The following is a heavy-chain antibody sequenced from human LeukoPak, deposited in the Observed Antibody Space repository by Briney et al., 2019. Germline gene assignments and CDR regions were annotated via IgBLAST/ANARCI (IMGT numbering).Heavy chain of an antibody. V-gene: IGHV1-18*01. D-gene: IGHD3-9*01. J-gene: IGHJ4*02. CDR2: INAYNGNT. Sequence: ASVKVSCKASGYTFTGYGISWVRQAPGQGLEWMGWINAYNGNTNYAQKLQGRVTMTTDTSTSTAYMELRSLRSDDTAVYYCARQRQYYDILTGYYLMDFDYWGQGTLVTVSS. CDR3: ARQRQYYDILTGYYLMDFDY. CDR1: GYTFTGYG.